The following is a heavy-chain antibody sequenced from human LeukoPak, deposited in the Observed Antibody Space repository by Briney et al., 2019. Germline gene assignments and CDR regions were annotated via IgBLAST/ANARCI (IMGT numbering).Heavy chain of an antibody. CDR2: INQDGSQK. J-gene: IGHJ4*02. D-gene: IGHD4-23*01. Sequence: PGGSLRLSCVASGFTFSNYWVSWVRQAPGKGLEWVANINQDGSQKYYVDSLKGRFTISRDNAKNSLYLQMNSLRAEDTAVYYCARGAVAGSLDFDYWGQGTLVTVSS. CDR3: ARGAVAGSLDFDY. CDR1: GFTFSNYW. V-gene: IGHV3-7*03.